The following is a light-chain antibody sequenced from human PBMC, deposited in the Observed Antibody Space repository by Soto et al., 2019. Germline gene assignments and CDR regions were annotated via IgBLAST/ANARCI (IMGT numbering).Light chain of an antibody. CDR3: QSYDNSLSGSWV. CDR1: SSNIGAAYD. J-gene: IGLJ3*02. CDR2: GND. V-gene: IGLV1-40*01. Sequence: QSVLTQPPSVSGAPGQTVTISCTGSSSNIGAAYDVHWYQQVPGTAPKLLIYGNDNRPSGVPDRISGSKSGTSASLAITGLQPEDEAYYYCQSYDNSLSGSWVFGGGTQLTVL.